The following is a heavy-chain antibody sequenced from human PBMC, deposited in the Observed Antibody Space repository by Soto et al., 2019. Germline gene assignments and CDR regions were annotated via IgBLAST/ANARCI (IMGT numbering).Heavy chain of an antibody. CDR1: GGSLTNYF. CDR3: ARFQYTVVTPFDL. V-gene: IGHV4-59*01. D-gene: IGHD2-21*02. CDR2: ISYSGKT. Sequence: QVQLQESGPGLVEPSETLSLTCTVSGGSLTNYFWTWIRQSPGKGLEWIAYISYSGKTDYNPSLKSRVTISLDTPKNQFSLKLTSVTAADTAMYYCARFQYTVVTPFDLWGQGTMVIVSS. J-gene: IGHJ3*01.